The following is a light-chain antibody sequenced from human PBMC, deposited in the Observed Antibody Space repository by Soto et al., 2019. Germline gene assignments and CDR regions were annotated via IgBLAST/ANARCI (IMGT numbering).Light chain of an antibody. Sequence: EVVLTQSPATLSLSPGATATLSCGASQSVSSSLAWYQQKPGQAPRLLIYDASSRATGIPARFSGSGSGTDFALTISSLEPEDFAVYCCHHRGNGITFGQGTRLEIK. CDR1: QSVSSS. CDR3: HHRGNGIT. CDR2: DAS. J-gene: IGKJ5*01. V-gene: IGKV3-11*01.